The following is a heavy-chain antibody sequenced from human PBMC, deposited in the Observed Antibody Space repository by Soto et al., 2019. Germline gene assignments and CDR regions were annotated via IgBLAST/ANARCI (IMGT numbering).Heavy chain of an antibody. Sequence: EVQLLESGGGLVQPGGSLRLSCAASGFTFSSYAMSWVRQAPGKGLEWVSAISGSGGSTYYADSVKGRFTISRDNSKNTLYLQLNSLRAEDTDVYYCAKDRVLWFGELSPFDYWGQGTLVTVSS. J-gene: IGHJ4*02. CDR1: GFTFSSYA. CDR3: AKDRVLWFGELSPFDY. D-gene: IGHD3-10*01. V-gene: IGHV3-23*01. CDR2: ISGSGGST.